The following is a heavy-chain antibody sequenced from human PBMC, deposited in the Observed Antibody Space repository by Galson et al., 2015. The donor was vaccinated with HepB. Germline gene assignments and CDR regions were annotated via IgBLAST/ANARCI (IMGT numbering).Heavy chain of an antibody. D-gene: IGHD6-19*01. V-gene: IGHV3-30*04. CDR2: ISYDGRNK. Sequence: SLRLSCAASGFTFSSYSMHWVRRAPGKGLEWVAVISYDGRNKYYVDSVKGRFTISRDNSKNTLYLQMNSLRAEDTAVYYCARDKLETVTGTGYFQHWGQGTLFTVSS. CDR1: GFTFSSYS. J-gene: IGHJ1*01. CDR3: ARDKLETVTGTGYFQH.